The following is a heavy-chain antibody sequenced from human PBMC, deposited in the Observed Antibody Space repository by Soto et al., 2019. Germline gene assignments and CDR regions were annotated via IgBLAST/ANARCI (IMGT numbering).Heavy chain of an antibody. CDR3: AKDPITMVRGVIITEPQYYFDY. V-gene: IGHV3-23*01. CDR2: ISGSGGST. CDR1: GFTFSSYA. J-gene: IGHJ4*02. Sequence: GGSLRLSCAASGFTFSSYAMSWVRQAPGKGLEWVSAISGSGGSTYYADSVKGRFTISRDNSKNTLYLQMNSLRAEDTAVYYCAKDPITMVRGVIITEPQYYFDYWGQGTLVTVPQ. D-gene: IGHD3-10*01.